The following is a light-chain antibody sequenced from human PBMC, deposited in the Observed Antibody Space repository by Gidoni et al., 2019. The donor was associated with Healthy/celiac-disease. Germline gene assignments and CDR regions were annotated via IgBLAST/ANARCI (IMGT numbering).Light chain of an antibody. J-gene: IGLJ3*02. CDR3: CSYAGSYTLV. CDR1: RSDVGGYNY. Sequence: QSALTQPRPVSGSPGQSVTISCTGTRSDVGGYNYVSWYQQHPGKAPKLMIYDGSERPSGVPDRFSGSKSGNTASLTISGLQAEDEAAYYCCSYAGSYTLVFGGGTKLTVL. CDR2: DGS. V-gene: IGLV2-11*01.